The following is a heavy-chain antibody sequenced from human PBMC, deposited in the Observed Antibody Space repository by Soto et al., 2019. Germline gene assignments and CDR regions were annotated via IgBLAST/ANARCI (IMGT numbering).Heavy chain of an antibody. CDR1: GFTFSSYA. Sequence: GGSLRLSCAASGFTFSSYAMSWVRQAPGKGLEWVSGINGGGDSTYFADSVRGRFTISRVNSKNTLFLQMNSLRAEDTAVYYCARGWTFDLWGQGTLVTVSS. CDR2: INGGGDST. V-gene: IGHV3-23*01. D-gene: IGHD1-1*01. J-gene: IGHJ4*02. CDR3: ARGWTFDL.